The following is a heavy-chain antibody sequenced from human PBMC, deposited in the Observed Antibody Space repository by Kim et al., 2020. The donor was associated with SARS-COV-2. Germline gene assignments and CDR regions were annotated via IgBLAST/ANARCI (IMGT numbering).Heavy chain of an antibody. Sequence: EDSVKGRFTITTDNDKNTLYLQMNSLRAEDTAVYYCASARIAAAGTLDSWGQGTLVTVSS. D-gene: IGHD6-13*01. J-gene: IGHJ4*02. V-gene: IGHV3-74*01. CDR3: ASARIAAAGTLDS.